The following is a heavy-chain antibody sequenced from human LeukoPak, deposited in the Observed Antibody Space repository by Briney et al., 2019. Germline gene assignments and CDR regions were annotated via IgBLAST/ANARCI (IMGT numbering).Heavy chain of an antibody. Sequence: PSETLSLTCTVSGGSISSSSYYWGWIRQPPGKGLEWIGSIYYSGSTYYNPSLKSRVTISVDTSKNQFSLKLSSVTAADTAVYYCARVRYPLIAAQYYFDYWGQGTLVTVSS. CDR1: GGSISSSSYY. D-gene: IGHD6-6*01. J-gene: IGHJ4*02. CDR3: ARVRYPLIAAQYYFDY. CDR2: IYYSGST. V-gene: IGHV4-39*07.